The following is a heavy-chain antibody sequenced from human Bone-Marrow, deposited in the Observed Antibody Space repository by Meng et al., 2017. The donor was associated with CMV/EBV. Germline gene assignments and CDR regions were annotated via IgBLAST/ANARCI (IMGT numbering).Heavy chain of an antibody. CDR1: GFTFSSYW. Sequence: GEFLKISCAASGFTFSSYWMSWVRQAPGKGLEWVANIKQDGSEKYYVDSVKGRFTISRDNAKNSPYLQMNSLRVEDTAVYYCARYSGYDFALDYWGQGTLVTVSS. V-gene: IGHV3-7*01. D-gene: IGHD5-12*01. J-gene: IGHJ4*02. CDR2: IKQDGSEK. CDR3: ARYSGYDFALDY.